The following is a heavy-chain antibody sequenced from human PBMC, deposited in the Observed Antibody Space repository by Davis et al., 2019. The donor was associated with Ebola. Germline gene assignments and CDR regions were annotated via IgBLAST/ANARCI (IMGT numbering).Heavy chain of an antibody. V-gene: IGHV1-8*01. J-gene: IGHJ5*02. D-gene: IGHD3-10*01. CDR1: GYTFTSYD. CDR2: MNPNSGNT. CDR3: ARAPITMVRGVISNWFDP. Sequence: ASVKVSCKASGYTFTSYDINWVRQATGQGLEWMGWMNPNSGNTGYAQKSQGRVTMTRNTSISKAYMELSSLRSEDTAVYYCARAPITMVRGVISNWFDPWGQGTLVTVSS.